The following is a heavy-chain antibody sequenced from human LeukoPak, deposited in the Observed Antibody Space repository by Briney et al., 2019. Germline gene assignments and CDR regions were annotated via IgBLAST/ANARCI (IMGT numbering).Heavy chain of an antibody. J-gene: IGHJ5*02. D-gene: IGHD3-10*01. V-gene: IGHV3-7*01. CDR3: ARDLMVRGLFWFDP. CDR2: IKQDGSEK. CDR1: GFTFSNAW. Sequence: GGSLRLSCAASGFTFSNAWMSWVRQAPGKGLEWVANIKQDGSEKYYVDSVKGRFTISRGNAKNSLYLQMNSLRAEDTAVYYCARDLMVRGLFWFDPWGQGTLVTVSS.